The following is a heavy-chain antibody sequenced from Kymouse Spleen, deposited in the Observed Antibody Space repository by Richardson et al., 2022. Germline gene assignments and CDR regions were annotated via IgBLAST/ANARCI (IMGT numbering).Heavy chain of an antibody. CDR2: IYSGGST. V-gene: IGHV3-53*01. Sequence: EVQLVESGGGLIQPGGSLRLSCAASGFTVSSNYMSWVRQAPGKGLEWVSVIYSGGSTYYADSVKGRFTISRDNSKNTLYLQMNSLRAEDTAVYYCAREAVAGYYYYGMDVWGQGTTVTVSS. CDR3: AREAVAGYYYYGMDV. D-gene: IGHD6-19*01. CDR1: GFTVSSNY. J-gene: IGHJ6*02.